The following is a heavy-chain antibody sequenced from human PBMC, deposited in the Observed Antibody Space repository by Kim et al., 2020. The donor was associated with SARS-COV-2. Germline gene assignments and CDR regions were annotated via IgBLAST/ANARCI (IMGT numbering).Heavy chain of an antibody. Sequence: GGSLRLSCAASGFTFNNYWMHWVRQAPGKGLVWVSRIKSDGSSTSYADSVKGRFIVSRDNVKNSLSLQMYSLRAEDTAVYFCARGIGGSYDSSGLWQDYYHGMDVWGRGTTVTVSS. J-gene: IGHJ6*02. CDR2: IKSDGSST. D-gene: IGHD3-22*01. CDR1: GFTFNNYW. CDR3: ARGIGGSYDSSGLWQDYYHGMDV. V-gene: IGHV3-74*01.